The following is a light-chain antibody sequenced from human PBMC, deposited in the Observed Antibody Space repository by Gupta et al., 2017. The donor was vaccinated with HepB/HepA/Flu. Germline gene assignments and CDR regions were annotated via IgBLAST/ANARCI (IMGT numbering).Light chain of an antibody. J-gene: IGKJ2*04. Sequence: DIQMPQSPSTLSASVADRVTITCRASQSISSWLAWYQQKPGKAPKLLIYKASSVESGVPSRFSGSGSGTEFTLTISVLHPDDFATYYFQQDNSYSSSFGQGTKLEIK. CDR2: KAS. CDR3: QQDNSYSSS. V-gene: IGKV1-5*03. CDR1: QSISSW.